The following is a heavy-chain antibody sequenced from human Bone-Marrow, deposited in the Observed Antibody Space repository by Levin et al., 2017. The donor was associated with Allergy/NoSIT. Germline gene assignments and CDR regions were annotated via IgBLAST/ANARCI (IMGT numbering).Heavy chain of an antibody. CDR2: INEDGRIV. J-gene: IGHJ4*02. Sequence: GESLKISFFSSFFSLFSSFLHWVRQAPGKGLVWVSRINEDGRIVNYAESVRGRFTISLASAKNTLFLEMNSLRAEDTAIYYCTRDTFGPKDSWGQGTLVTVSS. V-gene: IGHV3-74*01. CDR1: FFSLFSSF. D-gene: IGHD3-16*01. CDR3: TRDTFGPKDS.